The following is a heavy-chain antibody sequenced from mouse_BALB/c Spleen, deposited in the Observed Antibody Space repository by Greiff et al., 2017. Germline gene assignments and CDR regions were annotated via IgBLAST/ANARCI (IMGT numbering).Heavy chain of an antibody. Sequence: VQLQQSGAELVKPGASVKLSCKASGYTFTSYYMYWVKQRPGQGLEWIGEINPSNGGTNFNEKFKSKATLTVDKSSSTAYMQLSSLTSEDSAVYYCTRRLLRGAMDYWGQGTSVTVSS. D-gene: IGHD1-1*01. CDR1: GYTFTSYY. CDR2: INPSNGGT. V-gene: IGHV1S81*02. CDR3: TRRLLRGAMDY. J-gene: IGHJ4*01.